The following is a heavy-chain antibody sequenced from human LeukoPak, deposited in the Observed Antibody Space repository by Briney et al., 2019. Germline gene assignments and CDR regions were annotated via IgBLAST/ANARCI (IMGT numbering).Heavy chain of an antibody. V-gene: IGHV3-74*01. CDR2: ITRNGSST. Sequence: GGSLRLSCAASGFTFSSSWMHWVRQAPGKGLVWVSRITRNGSSTTYADSVKGRFTTSRDNAKNTLYLQMDSLRDDDTAVYYCARDPGYESWSPFWGGMDVWGNGTTVIVSS. D-gene: IGHD3-16*01. J-gene: IGHJ6*04. CDR1: GFTFSSSW. CDR3: ARDPGYESWSPFWGGMDV.